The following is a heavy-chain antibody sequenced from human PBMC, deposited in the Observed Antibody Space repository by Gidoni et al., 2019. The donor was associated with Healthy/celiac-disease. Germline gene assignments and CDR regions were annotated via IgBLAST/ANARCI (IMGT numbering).Heavy chain of an antibody. V-gene: IGHV3-30*18. CDR2: ISYDGSNK. J-gene: IGHJ5*02. Sequence: QLQLVESGGGVFLPGRSLRLSCASSGFTFSSYGMHWVRQAPGKGLEWVAVISYDGSNKYYADSVKGRFTISRENSKNTLYLQMNSLRAEDTAVYYCAKELELGGNWFDPWGQGTLVTVSS. CDR3: AKELELGGNWFDP. D-gene: IGHD1-7*01. CDR1: GFTFSSYG.